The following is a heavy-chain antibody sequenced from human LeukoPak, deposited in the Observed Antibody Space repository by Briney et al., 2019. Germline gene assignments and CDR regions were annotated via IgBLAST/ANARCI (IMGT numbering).Heavy chain of an antibody. D-gene: IGHD3-10*01. CDR2: IYTTGST. CDR1: GYSITTGYY. V-gene: IGHV4-38-2*02. J-gene: IGHJ4*02. CDR3: ARDQDYYGSGSYGPDY. Sequence: SETLSLTCTVSGYSITTGYYWGWIRQPPGKGLEWIASIYTTGSTFYNPSLKSRVTISVDPSNNRFSLKMASMTAADTAVYYCARDQDYYGSGSYGPDYWGQGILVTVSS.